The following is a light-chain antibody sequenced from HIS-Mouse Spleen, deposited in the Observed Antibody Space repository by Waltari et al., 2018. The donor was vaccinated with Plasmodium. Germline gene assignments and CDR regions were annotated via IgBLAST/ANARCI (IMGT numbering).Light chain of an antibody. CDR2: DVS. V-gene: IGLV2-11*01. CDR1: SSDVGGYNS. Sequence: QSALTQPRSVSGSPGQSVTIPCTGTSSDVGGYNSVSWYQQHPGKAPKLMIYDVSKRPSGVPDRFSGSKSGNTASLTISGRQAEDEADYYCCSYAGSYTFVFGTGTKVTVL. J-gene: IGLJ1*01. CDR3: CSYAGSYTFV.